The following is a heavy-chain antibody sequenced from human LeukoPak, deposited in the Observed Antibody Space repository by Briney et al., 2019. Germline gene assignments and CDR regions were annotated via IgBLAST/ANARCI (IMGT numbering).Heavy chain of an antibody. D-gene: IGHD3-9*01. V-gene: IGHV1-2*02. CDR3: ALDILTGYNWFDP. CDR1: GYTFTGYY. J-gene: IGHJ5*02. Sequence: ASVKVSCKASGYTFTGYYLHWVRQAPGQGLELMGWINPNSGGTNYAQKFQGRVTMTRDTSISTAYMELSRLRSDDTAVYYCALDILTGYNWFDPWGQGTPVTVSS. CDR2: INPNSGGT.